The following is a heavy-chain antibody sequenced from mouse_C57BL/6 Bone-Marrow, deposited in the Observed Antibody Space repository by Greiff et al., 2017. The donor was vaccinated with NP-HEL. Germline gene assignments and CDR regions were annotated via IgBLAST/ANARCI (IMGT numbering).Heavy chain of an antibody. CDR3: GGTTVLDYALDY. CDR2: IYPGSGST. CDR1: GYTFTSYW. D-gene: IGHD1-1*01. Sequence: QVQLQQSEAELVKPGASVKMSCKASGYTFTSYWITWVKQRPGQGLEWIGDIYPGSGSTNYNEKFKSKATLTVDTSSSTAYMQLSSLTSEDSAVYYCGGTTVLDYALDYWGQGTSVTVSS. J-gene: IGHJ4*01. V-gene: IGHV1-55*01.